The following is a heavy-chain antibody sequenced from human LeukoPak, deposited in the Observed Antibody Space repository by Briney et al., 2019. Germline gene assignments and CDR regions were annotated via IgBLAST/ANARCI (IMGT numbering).Heavy chain of an antibody. CDR2: IKGDGIST. CDR1: GFDFSSNW. CDR3: ANLPTGIAVAPISGY. Sequence: GGSLRLSCAASGFDFSSNWMHWVRHAPGQGLVWVSRIKGDGISTNYADSVKGRFTISRDNSKNTLYLQMNSLRAEDTAVYYRANLPTGIAVAPISGYWGQGTLVTVSS. J-gene: IGHJ4*02. V-gene: IGHV3-74*01. D-gene: IGHD6-19*01.